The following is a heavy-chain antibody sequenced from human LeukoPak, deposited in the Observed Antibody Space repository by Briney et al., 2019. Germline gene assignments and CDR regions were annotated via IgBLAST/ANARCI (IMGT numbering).Heavy chain of an antibody. V-gene: IGHV3-30*02. CDR1: GFAFSSYG. D-gene: IGHD2-2*01. Sequence: RGSLRLSSAASGFAFSSYGMHWVRQVPGKGLEWVAFIRYDGSNKYYADSVKGRFTISRDNSKNTLDLQMNSLRAEDTAVYYCAKDSFALGTSPKWFDSWGQGTLVTVSS. J-gene: IGHJ5*01. CDR2: IRYDGSNK. CDR3: AKDSFALGTSPKWFDS.